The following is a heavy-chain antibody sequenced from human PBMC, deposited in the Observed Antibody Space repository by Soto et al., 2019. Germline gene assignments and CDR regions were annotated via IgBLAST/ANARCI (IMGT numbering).Heavy chain of an antibody. CDR2: ISSHATSK. J-gene: IGHJ6*02. CDR3: ATHPAPFASPSTVYYCLHV. D-gene: IGHD2-2*01. CDR1: GFTFPNFA. V-gene: IGHV3-30-3*01. Sequence: PGGSLRLSCAASGFTFPNFALHWIRQAPGEGLEWVPYISSHATSKYYAGSGNARFSLSSDNFKDTLFLQTNTLRPEDTAVYYCATHPAPFASPSTVYYCLHVWRQETTVTVSS.